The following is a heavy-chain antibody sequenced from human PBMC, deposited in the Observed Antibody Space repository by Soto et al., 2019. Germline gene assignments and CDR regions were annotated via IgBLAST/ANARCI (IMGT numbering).Heavy chain of an antibody. CDR2: ISPTGGST. V-gene: IGHV3-23*01. D-gene: IGHD6-19*01. Sequence: EVQLLESGGGLVHPGGSLRLSCATSGFSFSSYAMTWLRQAPGKGLEWVSTISPTGGSTYYADSVTGRFTISRDDSKNTLYLHMNSLRAEDTATYYCAKDLLQWLGVSVPFD. J-gene: IGHJ4*01. CDR1: GFSFSSYA. CDR3: AKDLLQWLGVSVPFD.